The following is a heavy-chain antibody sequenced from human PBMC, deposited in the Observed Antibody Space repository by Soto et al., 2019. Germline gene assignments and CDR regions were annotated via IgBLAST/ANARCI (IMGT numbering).Heavy chain of an antibody. J-gene: IGHJ4*02. V-gene: IGHV1-69*13. CDR2: IIPIFGTA. CDR3: AREDGDGYNSY. Sequence: SVKVSCKASGGTFSSYAISWVRQAPGQGLEWMGGIIPIFGTANYAQKFQGRVTITADESTSAAHMELSSLRSEDTAVYYCAREDGDGYNSYWGQGTLVTVSS. CDR1: GGTFSSYA. D-gene: IGHD5-12*01.